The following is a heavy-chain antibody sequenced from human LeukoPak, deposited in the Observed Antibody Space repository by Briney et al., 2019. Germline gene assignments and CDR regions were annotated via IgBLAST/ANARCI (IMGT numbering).Heavy chain of an antibody. CDR2: INPSGGST. D-gene: IGHD3-10*01. CDR3: AREGILGSGSLGRWDY. V-gene: IGHV1-46*01. Sequence: ASVKVSCKASGYTFTSYYMHWVRQAPGQGLEWMGIINPSGGSTSYEQKFQGRVTITADESTNTAYMELSSLRSEDTAVYYCAREGILGSGSLGRWDYWGQGTLVTVSS. J-gene: IGHJ4*02. CDR1: GYTFTSYY.